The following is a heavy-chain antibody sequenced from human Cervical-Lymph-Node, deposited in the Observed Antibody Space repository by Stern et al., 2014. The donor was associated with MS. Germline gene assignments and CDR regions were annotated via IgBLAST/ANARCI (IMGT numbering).Heavy chain of an antibody. CDR1: GFTFADYA. CDR2: MSWTSGSI. V-gene: IGHV3-9*01. D-gene: IGHD6-13*01. J-gene: IGHJ4*02. CDR3: AKGSVGIAAPRNFDY. Sequence: QLVESGGGLVQPGMSLRLSCAASGFTFADYAMHWVRQAPGKGLGWVSGMSWTSGSIGYADSVKGRFTISRDNAKNSLYLQMNSLRTEDTAFYYCAKGSVGIAAPRNFDYWGQGTLVTVSS.